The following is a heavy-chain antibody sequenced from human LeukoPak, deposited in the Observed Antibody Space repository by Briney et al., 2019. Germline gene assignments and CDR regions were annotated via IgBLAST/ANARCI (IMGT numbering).Heavy chain of an antibody. CDR3: AKEGAASSGWYGDAFDI. CDR2: IRSSGTTT. V-gene: IGHV3-48*03. D-gene: IGHD6-19*01. CDR1: GFTFSSYE. J-gene: IGHJ3*02. Sequence: PGGSLRLSCAASGFTFSSYEMNWVRQAPGKGLEWISYIRSSGTTTYYADSVKGRFTISRDNSKNTLYLQMNSLRAEDTAVYYCAKEGAASSGWYGDAFDIWGQGTMVTVSS.